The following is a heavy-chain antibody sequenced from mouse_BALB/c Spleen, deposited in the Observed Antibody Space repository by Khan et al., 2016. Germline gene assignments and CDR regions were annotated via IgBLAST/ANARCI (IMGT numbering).Heavy chain of an antibody. CDR2: IWGGGTT. CDR3: AKVNNFDYDGAWFAY. J-gene: IGHJ3*01. V-gene: IGHV2-5*01. Sequence: QVQLKQSGPRLVQPSQSLSINCIVSGFSLTTYAVHWVRQSPGKGLEWLGVIWGGGTTAYTAAFMSRLSITKDNSKSQVFFKMNSLQSYDTAIYYCAKVNNFDYDGAWFAYWGQGSLVTVST. D-gene: IGHD2-4*01. CDR1: GFSLTTYA.